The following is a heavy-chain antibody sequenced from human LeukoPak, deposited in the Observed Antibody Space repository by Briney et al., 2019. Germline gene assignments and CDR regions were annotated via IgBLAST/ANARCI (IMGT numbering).Heavy chain of an antibody. CDR1: GGSISSSSYY. J-gene: IGHJ4*02. V-gene: IGHV4-39*07. CDR2: IYYSGST. D-gene: IGHD3-22*01. Sequence: PSETLSLTCTVSGGSISSSSYYWGWIRQPPGKGLEWTGSIYYSGSTYYNPSLKSRVTISVDTSKNQFSLKLSSVTAADTAVYYCARALQYYDSSGYSGNFDYWGQGTLVTVSS. CDR3: ARALQYYDSSGYSGNFDY.